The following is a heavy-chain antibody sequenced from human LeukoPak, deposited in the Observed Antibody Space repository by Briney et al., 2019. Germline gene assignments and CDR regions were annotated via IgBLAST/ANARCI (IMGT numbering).Heavy chain of an antibody. CDR2: ISSSGSTI. J-gene: IGHJ4*02. CDR3: ARNLLGYSSSSGHGY. Sequence: GGSLRLSCAASGFTFSDYYMSWIRQAPGKGLEWVSYISSSGSTIYFADSVKGRFTISRDNAKNSLYLQMNSLRAEDTAVYYCARNLLGYSSSSGHGYWGQGTLVTVSS. D-gene: IGHD6-6*01. V-gene: IGHV3-11*01. CDR1: GFTFSDYY.